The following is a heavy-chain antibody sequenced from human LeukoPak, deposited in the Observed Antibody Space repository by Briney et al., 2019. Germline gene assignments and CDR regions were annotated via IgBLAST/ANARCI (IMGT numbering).Heavy chain of an antibody. V-gene: IGHV3-74*01. CDR2: INSDGRTT. Sequence: GGSLRLSCEASEFTFSSYWMHWVRQAPGKGLVWVSRINSDGRTTIYADSVKGRFTISRGNAKNTLYLQMNSLRAEDTAVYYCAREGYYDSSGYSIRFSYWGQGTLVTVSS. J-gene: IGHJ4*02. D-gene: IGHD3-22*01. CDR1: EFTFSSYW. CDR3: AREGYYDSSGYSIRFSY.